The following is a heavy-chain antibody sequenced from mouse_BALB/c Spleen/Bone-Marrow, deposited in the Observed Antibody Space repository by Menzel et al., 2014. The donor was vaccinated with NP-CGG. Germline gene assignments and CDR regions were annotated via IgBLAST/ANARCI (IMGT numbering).Heavy chain of an antibody. Sequence: EVKLQESGGGLVQPGGSLKLSCAASGFTFSNYGMSWVRQTPGKRLEMIATVNVNGDRTYHPDSVKGRFTISRDNAKNTLSLQMSSLKSEDTAMYYCARGYDYSSWFAYWGQGTLVTVSA. CDR1: GFTFSNYG. CDR2: VNVNGDRT. J-gene: IGHJ3*01. D-gene: IGHD2-4*01. V-gene: IGHV5-6-3*01. CDR3: ARGYDYSSWFAY.